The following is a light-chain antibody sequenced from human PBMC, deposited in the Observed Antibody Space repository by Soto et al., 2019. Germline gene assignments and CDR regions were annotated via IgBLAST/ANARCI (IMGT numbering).Light chain of an antibody. V-gene: IGKV3-20*01. J-gene: IGKJ5*01. Sequence: ELVFTQSPGTLSLSPGERASLSCRAIQSVSNSYLAWYQQKPGQAPRLLIYGASSRATGIPDRFSGSGSGTDFTLTISRLEPEDFAVYYCQQYGSSLSITFGQGTRLEIK. CDR1: QSVSNSY. CDR3: QQYGSSLSIT. CDR2: GAS.